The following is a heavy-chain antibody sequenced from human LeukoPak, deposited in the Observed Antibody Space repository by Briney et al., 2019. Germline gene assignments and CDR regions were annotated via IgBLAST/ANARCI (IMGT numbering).Heavy chain of an antibody. CDR1: GFTFSSYS. J-gene: IGHJ4*02. Sequence: PGGSLRPSCAASGFTFSSYSMNWVRQAPGKGLEWVSSISSSSSYIYYADSVKGRFTISRDNAKNSLYLQMNSLRAEDTAVYYCARGKGIAARLEVDYWGQGTLVTVSS. CDR3: ARGKGIAARLEVDY. V-gene: IGHV3-21*01. D-gene: IGHD6-6*01. CDR2: ISSSSSYI.